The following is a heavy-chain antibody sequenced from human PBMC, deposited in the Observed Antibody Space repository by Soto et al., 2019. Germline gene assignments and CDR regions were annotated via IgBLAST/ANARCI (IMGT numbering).Heavy chain of an antibody. V-gene: IGHV5-51*01. D-gene: IGHD5-12*01. Sequence: GESLKISCKAYGYTFTNYWIGWVRQMPGKGLEWMGNIYPGDSGTKYNPSFQGQVTISADKSINTVYLQWSSLKASDTAMYYCTNSGWTGGVDYWGQGALDTVSS. CDR1: GYTFTNYW. CDR2: IYPGDSGT. J-gene: IGHJ4*02. CDR3: TNSGWTGGVDY.